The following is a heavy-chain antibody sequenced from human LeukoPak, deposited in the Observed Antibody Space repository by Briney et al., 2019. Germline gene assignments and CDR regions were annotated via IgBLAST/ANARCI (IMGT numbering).Heavy chain of an antibody. V-gene: IGHV1-69*13. CDR2: IIPIFGTA. CDR1: GGTFSSYA. D-gene: IGHD1-26*01. J-gene: IGHJ4*02. CDR3: ARGTDSWDLSRGCSFDY. Sequence: ASVKVSCKASGGTFSSYAISWVRQAPGQGLEWMGGIIPIFGTANYAQKFQGRVTITADESTSTAYMELSSLRSEDTAVYYCARGTDSWDLSRGCSFDYWGQGTLVTVSS.